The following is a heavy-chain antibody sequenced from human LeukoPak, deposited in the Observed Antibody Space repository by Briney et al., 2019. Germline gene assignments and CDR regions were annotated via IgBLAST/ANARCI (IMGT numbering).Heavy chain of an antibody. Sequence: GGSLSLSCAASGFTFSYYYMNWVPQAPGKGLEWVSSVTSSRTIYYADSVKGRFTISRDNSKNTLYLQTNSLRAEDTAVYYCARDRVAARAFDYWGQGTLVTVSS. V-gene: IGHV3-69-1*01. CDR3: ARDRVAARAFDY. CDR1: GFTFSYYY. D-gene: IGHD6-6*01. J-gene: IGHJ4*02. CDR2: VTSSRTI.